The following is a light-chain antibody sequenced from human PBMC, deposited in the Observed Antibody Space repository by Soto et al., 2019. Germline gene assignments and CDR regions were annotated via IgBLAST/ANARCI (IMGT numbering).Light chain of an antibody. CDR1: QSISSW. J-gene: IGKJ5*01. Sequence: IQMTQSPSTLSAFVGERVPLTCRASQSISSWLAWYQQKPGKAPKLLIYDASSLESGVPSRFSGSGSGTEFTLTISSLQPDDFATYYCQQYNSYWTFGQGTLLEIK. CDR2: DAS. CDR3: QQYNSYWT. V-gene: IGKV1-5*01.